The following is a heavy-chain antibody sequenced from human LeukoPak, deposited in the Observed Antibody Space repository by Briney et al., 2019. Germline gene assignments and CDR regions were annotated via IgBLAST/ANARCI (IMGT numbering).Heavy chain of an antibody. CDR3: ARVRDSNYDREYYYYYYGMDV. CDR2: IIPILGIA. CDR1: GGTFSSYA. V-gene: IGHV1-69*04. Sequence: ASVKVSCKASGGTFSSYAISWVRQAPGQGLGWMGRIIPILGIANYAQKFQGRVTITADKSTSTAYMELSSLRSEDTAVYYCARVRDSNYDREYYYYYYGMDVWGQGTTVTVSS. J-gene: IGHJ6*02. D-gene: IGHD4-4*01.